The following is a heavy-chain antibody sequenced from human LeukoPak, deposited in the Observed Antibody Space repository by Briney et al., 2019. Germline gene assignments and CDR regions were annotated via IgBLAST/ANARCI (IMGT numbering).Heavy chain of an antibody. J-gene: IGHJ4*02. CDR2: INHSGYT. V-gene: IGHV4-34*01. CDR1: GVSFNDYY. CDR3: TRMTTGHDY. Sequence: SETLSLTCAVSGVSFNDYYWSWVRQTPGKGLEWIGEINHSGYTNDSPSFKSRVTLSIDTSRKQFSLNLRSVTVADTGIYYCTRMTTGHDYWGQGTLVTVSS. D-gene: IGHD4-17*01.